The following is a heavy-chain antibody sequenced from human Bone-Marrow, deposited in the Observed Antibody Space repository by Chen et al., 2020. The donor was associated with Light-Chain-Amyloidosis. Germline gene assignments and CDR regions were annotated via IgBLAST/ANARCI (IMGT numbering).Heavy chain of an antibody. CDR3: ARELAGITIFGVVTAPDY. V-gene: IGHV1-18*01. D-gene: IGHD3-3*01. CDR1: GYTFTSYG. Sequence: QVQLVQSGAEVKKPGASVKVSCKASGYTFTSYGISWVRQAPGQGLEWMGWISAYNGNTNYAQKLQGRDTMTTDTSTSTAYMELRSLRSDDTAVYYCARELAGITIFGVVTAPDYWGQGTLVTCLL. J-gene: IGHJ4*02. CDR2: ISAYNGNT.